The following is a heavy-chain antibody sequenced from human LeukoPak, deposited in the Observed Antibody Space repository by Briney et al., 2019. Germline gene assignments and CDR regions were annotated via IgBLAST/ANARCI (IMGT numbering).Heavy chain of an antibody. CDR2: ISSSGSIK. D-gene: IGHD6-13*01. V-gene: IGHV3-48*03. J-gene: IGHJ4*02. Sequence: GGSLRLSCEASGFTFSSYEMNWVRQAPGKGLEWVSYISSSGSIKYYADSVKGRFTISRDNAMHSLYLQMNSLRVEDTAVYYCASLRPRQQLVVDSWGQGTLVAVSS. CDR3: ASLRPRQQLVVDS. CDR1: GFTFSSYE.